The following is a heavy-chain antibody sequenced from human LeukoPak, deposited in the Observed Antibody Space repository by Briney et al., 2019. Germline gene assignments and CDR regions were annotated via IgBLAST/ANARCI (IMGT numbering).Heavy chain of an antibody. CDR1: GGSISSYY. D-gene: IGHD6-19*01. Sequence: SETLSLTCTVSGGSISSYYWSWIRQPPGKGLEWIGYIYYSGSTNYNPSLKSRVTISVDTSKNQFSLKLSSVTAADTAVYYCARVLREKIAVAGSGYFDYWGQGTLVTVSS. CDR2: IYYSGST. V-gene: IGHV4-59*08. J-gene: IGHJ4*02. CDR3: ARVLREKIAVAGSGYFDY.